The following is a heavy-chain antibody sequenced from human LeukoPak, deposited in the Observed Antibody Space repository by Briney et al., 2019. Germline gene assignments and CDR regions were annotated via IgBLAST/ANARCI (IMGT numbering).Heavy chain of an antibody. J-gene: IGHJ4*02. D-gene: IGHD6-19*01. Sequence: KPSDTLSLTRSLSGVPIDSLYWPWLRPPPGKGLEWIGYIYHSGITNYNPSLKSRVTISIDKSKSQVSLKLSSETAADTAVYYCESAVAGIRDWGQGTLVTVSS. CDR1: GVPIDSLY. CDR3: ESAVAGIRD. CDR2: IYHSGIT. V-gene: IGHV4-59*07.